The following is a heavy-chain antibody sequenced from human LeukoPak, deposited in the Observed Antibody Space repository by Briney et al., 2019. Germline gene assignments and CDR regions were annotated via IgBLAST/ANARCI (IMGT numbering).Heavy chain of an antibody. Sequence: AGGSLRLSCAASGFTFSSYEMNWVRQAPGKGLEWVANIKQDGSEKYYVDSVKGRFTISRDNSKNTLYLQMNSLRAEDTAVYYCAKDGQYSSSSPYYFDYWGQGTLVTVSS. CDR1: GFTFSSYE. V-gene: IGHV3-7*03. D-gene: IGHD6-6*01. CDR3: AKDGQYSSSSPYYFDY. CDR2: IKQDGSEK. J-gene: IGHJ4*02.